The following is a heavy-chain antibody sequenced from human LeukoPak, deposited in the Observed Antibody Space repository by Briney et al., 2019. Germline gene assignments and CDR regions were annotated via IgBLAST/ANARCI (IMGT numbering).Heavy chain of an antibody. CDR3: ARVPDITARPCDT. D-gene: IGHD1-1*01. CDR2: ISHTGLT. V-gene: IGHV4-34*08. CDR1: GGTFSGNY. J-gene: IGHJ5*02. Sequence: YPSETLSFTCAVYGGTFSGNYWRLIRQTPGKGLEWMGEISHTGLTGSNPSLKSRVTIFVESSKKQFSLRMTSVTAADTGVYYCARVPDITARPCDTWGRGTLVTVSS.